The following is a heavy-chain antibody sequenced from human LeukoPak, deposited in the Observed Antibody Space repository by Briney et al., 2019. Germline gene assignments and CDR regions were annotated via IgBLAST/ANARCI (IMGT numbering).Heavy chain of an antibody. CDR2: IYYSGST. D-gene: IGHD5-18*01. CDR3: ARDWYSYGYFDY. V-gene: IGHV4-31*03. J-gene: IGHJ4*02. Sequence: SETLSLTCTVSGGSISSGGYYWSWIRQHPGKGLEWIGYIYYSGSTYYNPSLKSRVTISVDTSKNQFSLKLSSVTAAVTAVYYCARDWYSYGYFDYWGQGTLVTVSS. CDR1: GGSISSGGYY.